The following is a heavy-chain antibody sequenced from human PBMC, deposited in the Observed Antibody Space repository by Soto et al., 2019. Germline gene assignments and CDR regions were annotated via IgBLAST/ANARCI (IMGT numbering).Heavy chain of an antibody. V-gene: IGHV1-18*01. CDR2: ISGYNGDT. CDR1: GYTFTRYG. D-gene: IGHD2-8*01. CDR3: AKNGQPPYYYYGMDV. Sequence: ASVKVSCKASGYTFTRYGISWVRQAPGQGLEWMGWISGYNGDTRYAQKFQGRVTMTVDTSTTTAYMELRSLTSDDRAVYYCAKNGQPPYYYYGMDVWGQGTTVTVSS. J-gene: IGHJ6*01.